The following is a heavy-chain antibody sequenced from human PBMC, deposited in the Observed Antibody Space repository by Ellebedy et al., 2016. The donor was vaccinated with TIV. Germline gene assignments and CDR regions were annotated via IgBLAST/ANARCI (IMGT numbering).Heavy chain of an antibody. CDR2: IYSGGST. Sequence: GGSLRLXXAASGFTVSSNYMSWVRQAPGKGLEWVSVIYSGGSTYYADSVKGRFTISRDNSKNTLYLQMNSLRAEDTAVYYCARDADMTTAGYWGQGTLVTVSS. CDR3: ARDADMTTAGY. D-gene: IGHD4-11*01. J-gene: IGHJ4*02. CDR1: GFTVSSNY. V-gene: IGHV3-53*01.